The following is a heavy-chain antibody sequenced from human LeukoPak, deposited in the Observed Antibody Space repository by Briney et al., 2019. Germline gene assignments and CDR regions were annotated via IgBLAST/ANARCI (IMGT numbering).Heavy chain of an antibody. D-gene: IGHD2-15*01. CDR1: GFTFSSYG. Sequence: PGGSLRLSCAASGFTFSSYGMHWVRQAPGKGLEWVAVIWYDGTNTYYADSVKGRFTISRDNSKNTLYLQMNSLRAEDTAVYHCARDFCSGGSCYPDAFDIWGQGTMVTVSS. V-gene: IGHV3-33*01. J-gene: IGHJ3*02. CDR2: IWYDGTNT. CDR3: ARDFCSGGSCYPDAFDI.